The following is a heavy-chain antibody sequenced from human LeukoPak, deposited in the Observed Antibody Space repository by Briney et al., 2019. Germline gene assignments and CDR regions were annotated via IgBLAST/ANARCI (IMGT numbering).Heavy chain of an antibody. D-gene: IGHD1-26*01. Sequence: GGSLRLSCAASGFTFSSYAMHWVRQAPGKGLEWVAVISYDGSNKYYADSVEGRFTISRDNSKNTLCLQMNSPRAEDTAVYYCARIVGAIAQNWFDPWAREPWSPSPQ. CDR3: ARIVGAIAQNWFDP. CDR2: ISYDGSNK. V-gene: IGHV3-30*04. J-gene: IGHJ5*02. CDR1: GFTFSSYA.